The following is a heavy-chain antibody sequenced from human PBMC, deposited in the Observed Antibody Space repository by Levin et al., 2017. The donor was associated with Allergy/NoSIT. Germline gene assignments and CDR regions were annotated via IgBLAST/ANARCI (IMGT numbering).Heavy chain of an antibody. Sequence: PGGSLRLSCAASGFTFSSYAMHWVRQAPGKGLEWVAVISYDGSNKYYADSVKGRFTISRDNSKNTLYLQMNSLRAEDTAVYYCASPSGLSRFFDAFDIWGQGTMVTVSS. D-gene: IGHD6-19*01. V-gene: IGHV3-30-3*01. CDR1: GFTFSSYA. CDR2: ISYDGSNK. J-gene: IGHJ3*02. CDR3: ASPSGLSRFFDAFDI.